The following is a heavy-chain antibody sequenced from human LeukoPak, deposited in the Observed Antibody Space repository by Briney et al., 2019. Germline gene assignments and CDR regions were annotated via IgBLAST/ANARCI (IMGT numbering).Heavy chain of an antibody. CDR2: ISSNGGST. CDR1: GFTFSSYA. V-gene: IGHV3-64D*06. Sequence: GGSLRLSCSASGFTFSSYAMHWVRQAPGKGLEYVSAISSNGGSTYYADSVKGRFTISRDNSKNTLYLQMSCLRAEDTAVYYCVKAYSSGWYSSGAFDIWGQGTMVTVSS. J-gene: IGHJ3*02. CDR3: VKAYSSGWYSSGAFDI. D-gene: IGHD6-19*01.